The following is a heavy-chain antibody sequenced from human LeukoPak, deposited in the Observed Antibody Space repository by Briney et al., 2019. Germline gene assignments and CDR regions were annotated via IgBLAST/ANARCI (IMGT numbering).Heavy chain of an antibody. J-gene: IGHJ4*02. Sequence: PGGSLRLSCAASGFTLGTHCMTWVRQAPGKGLEWVSSISSSSNYIHYADSVKGRFTISRDNAENSLYLQMNGLGAEDTAMYYCVRSQGGYYYGSSGYYQGPLDYWGQGTLVTVSS. CDR1: GFTLGTHC. D-gene: IGHD3-22*01. V-gene: IGHV3-21*01. CDR2: ISSSSNYI. CDR3: VRSQGGYYYGSSGYYQGPLDY.